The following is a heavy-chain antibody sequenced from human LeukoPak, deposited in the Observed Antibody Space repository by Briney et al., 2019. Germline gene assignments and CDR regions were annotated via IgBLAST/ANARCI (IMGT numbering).Heavy chain of an antibody. CDR2: INGDGTST. CDR3: ARTGNGGDLDI. D-gene: IGHD2-8*01. Sequence: GGSLRLSCVASGFTFSNHWLHWVRQGPGKGLVWVSRINGDGTSTIYADSVKGRFTISRDNAKSTMYLQMNSLRAEDTAVYYCARTGNGGDLDIWGQGTTVTVSS. J-gene: IGHJ3*02. V-gene: IGHV3-74*01. CDR1: GFTFSNHW.